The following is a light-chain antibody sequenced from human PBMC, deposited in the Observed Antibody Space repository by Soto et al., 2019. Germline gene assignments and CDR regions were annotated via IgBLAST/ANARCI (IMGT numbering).Light chain of an antibody. J-gene: IGLJ7*01. CDR2: EVR. CDR3: AAWDDSLKEPV. Sequence: QSALTQPASVSGSPGQSITISCTGTSSDVGAYNYVSWYQQYPGRAPKVIIFEVRKRPSGVSTRFSGSKSGDTASLTISGLQAEDEADYYCAAWDDSLKEPVFGGGTQLTVL. CDR1: SSDVGAYNY. V-gene: IGLV2-14*01.